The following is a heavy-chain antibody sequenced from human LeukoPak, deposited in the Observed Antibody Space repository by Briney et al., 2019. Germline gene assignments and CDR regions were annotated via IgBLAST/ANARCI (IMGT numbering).Heavy chain of an antibody. D-gene: IGHD5-18*01. CDR1: GFTVSSNY. CDR3: AKDLDTRPQGY. V-gene: IGHV3-66*01. CDR2: IYSGGSS. Sequence: PGGSLRLSCAASGFTVSSNYMSWVRQAPGKGLEWVSVIYSGGSSYYADSVKGRFTISRDNSKNTLYLQMNSLRAEDTAVYYCAKDLDTRPQGYWGQGTLVTVSS. J-gene: IGHJ4*02.